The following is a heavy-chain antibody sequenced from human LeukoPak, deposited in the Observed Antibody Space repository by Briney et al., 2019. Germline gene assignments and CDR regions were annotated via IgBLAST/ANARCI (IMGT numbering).Heavy chain of an antibody. Sequence: PSETLSLTCTVSGGSISSYYWSWIRQPPGKGLEWIGYIYYSGSTNYNPSLKSRVTISVDTSKNQFSLKLSSVTAADTAVYYCARNRDGYNSFDYWGQGTLVTVSS. J-gene: IGHJ4*02. D-gene: IGHD5-24*01. CDR1: GGSISSYY. CDR2: IYYSGST. V-gene: IGHV4-59*12. CDR3: ARNRDGYNSFDY.